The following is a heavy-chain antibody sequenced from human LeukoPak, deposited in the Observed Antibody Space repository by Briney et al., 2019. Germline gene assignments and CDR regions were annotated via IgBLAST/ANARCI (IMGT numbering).Heavy chain of an antibody. Sequence: GGSLRLSCVPSGFTFSTYGMHWVRQAPGKGLEWVAFIRYDGGNKQYADSVKGRFTISRDNSKNTLYLQMDDLRPEDTAVYYCANTPYCSKGVCPDWGQGTLVTVSS. CDR2: IRYDGGNK. V-gene: IGHV3-30*02. CDR3: ANTPYCSKGVCPD. CDR1: GFTFSTYG. D-gene: IGHD2-8*01. J-gene: IGHJ4*02.